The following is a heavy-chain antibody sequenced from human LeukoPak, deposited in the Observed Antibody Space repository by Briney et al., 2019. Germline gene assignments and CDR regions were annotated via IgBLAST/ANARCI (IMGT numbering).Heavy chain of an antibody. CDR2: IYYSGST. CDR3: ATHFWGIPNWFDP. D-gene: IGHD3-16*01. CDR1: GGPISSSSYY. V-gene: IGHV4-39*01. J-gene: IGHJ5*02. Sequence: ETLSLTCTVSGGPISSSSYYWGWIRQPPGKGLEWIGSIYYSGSTYYNPSLKSRVTIPVDTSKNQFSLKLSSVTAADTAVYYCATHFWGIPNWFDPWGQGTLVTVSS.